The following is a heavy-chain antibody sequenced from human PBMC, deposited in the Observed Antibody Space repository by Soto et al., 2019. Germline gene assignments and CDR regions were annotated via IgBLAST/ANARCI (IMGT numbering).Heavy chain of an antibody. CDR2: INHSGST. V-gene: IGHV4-34*01. CDR3: ARRRGYLGYMDV. Sequence: SETLSLTCAVYGGSFSGYYWSWIRQPPGKGLEWIGEINHSGSTNYNPSLKSRVTISVDTSKNQFSLKLSSVTAADTAVYYCARRRGYLGYMDVWGKGTTVTVSS. D-gene: IGHD2-15*01. CDR1: GGSFSGYY. J-gene: IGHJ6*03.